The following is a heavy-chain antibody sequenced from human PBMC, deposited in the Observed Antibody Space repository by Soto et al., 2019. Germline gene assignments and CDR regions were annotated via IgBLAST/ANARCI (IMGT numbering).Heavy chain of an antibody. Sequence: QVQLVESGGGVVQPGGSLRLSCAASAFTFSRHGMHWVRQAPGKGLQWGGVIWSDGSNQRYAASVKGRFTISRDNSKNTMNLQMNRMRAEDTAVYYCARERTIGENNHNYMDVWGRGITVTVSS. CDR1: AFTFSRHG. CDR2: IWSDGSNQ. D-gene: IGHD3-10*01. V-gene: IGHV3-33*01. CDR3: ARERTIGENNHNYMDV. J-gene: IGHJ6*03.